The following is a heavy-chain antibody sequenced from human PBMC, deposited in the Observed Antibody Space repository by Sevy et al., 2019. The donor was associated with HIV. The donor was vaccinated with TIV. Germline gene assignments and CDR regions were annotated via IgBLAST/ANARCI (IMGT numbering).Heavy chain of an antibody. CDR1: GFTFRNDG. CDR3: ARDPGYNYLFYYFDD. Sequence: GGSLRLSCAASGFTFRNDGMHWVRQAPGKGLEWVAVIWYDGSNKGYADSVKGRFTISRDNSKNTRYLEMNSLRAEDTAVYYCARDPGYNYLFYYFDDWGQGTLVTVSS. J-gene: IGHJ4*02. D-gene: IGHD5-18*01. CDR2: IWYDGSNK. V-gene: IGHV3-33*01.